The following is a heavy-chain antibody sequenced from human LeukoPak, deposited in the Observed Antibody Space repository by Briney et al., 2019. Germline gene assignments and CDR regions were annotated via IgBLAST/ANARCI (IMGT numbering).Heavy chain of an antibody. J-gene: IGHJ5*02. V-gene: IGHV1-2*02. Sequence: ASVKVSCKASRYTFTDYYIHWVRQAPGQGLEWMGLIDPNTGSTNYAQMFEDRVTVTRDTSINTAYMELRRLRPDDTAVYYCARGRIVENIAVTPNWLDPWGQGTLVTVSS. CDR1: RYTFTDYY. CDR2: IDPNTGST. D-gene: IGHD6-19*01. CDR3: ARGRIVENIAVTPNWLDP.